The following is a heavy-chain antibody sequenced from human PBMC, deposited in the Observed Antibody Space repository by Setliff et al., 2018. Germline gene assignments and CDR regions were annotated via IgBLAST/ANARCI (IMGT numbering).Heavy chain of an antibody. CDR2: IRNDGSSQ. Sequence: QSGGSLRLSYIMSGFSAASGFTFSSSGMHWVRQAPGKGLEWVTFIRNDGSSQYYADSVQGRFTVSRDNSRNTLYLDMNSLRGEDTAVYYCARDGNNWNDLDYWGHGTLVTVSS. J-gene: IGHJ4*01. V-gene: IGHV3-30*02. CDR1: GFTFSSSG. CDR3: ARDGNNWNDLDY. D-gene: IGHD1-20*01.